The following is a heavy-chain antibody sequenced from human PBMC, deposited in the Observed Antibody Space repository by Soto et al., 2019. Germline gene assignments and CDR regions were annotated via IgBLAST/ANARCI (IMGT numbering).Heavy chain of an antibody. CDR1: GFSLTTGRVG. CDR3: THRLVGSGQGY. D-gene: IGHD2-15*01. J-gene: IGHJ4*02. V-gene: IGHV2-5*01. CDR2: IHWNDDN. Sequence: QITLEETGPTLVKPTQTLTLTCTSSGFSLTTGRVGVGWIRQPPGKALEWLAVIHWNDDNHYSPSLKSRLTITKDTSKSQVVLTLTNMDPVDTATYYCTHRLVGSGQGYWGQGTLVTVSS.